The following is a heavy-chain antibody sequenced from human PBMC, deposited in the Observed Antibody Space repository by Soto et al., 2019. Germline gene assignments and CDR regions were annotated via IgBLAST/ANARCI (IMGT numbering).Heavy chain of an antibody. CDR2: INAGNGNT. D-gene: IGHD6-6*01. CDR1: GYTFTSYA. Sequence: QVQLVQSGAEVKKPGASVKVSCKASGYTFTSYAMHWVRQAPGQRLEWMGWINAGNGNTKYSQKFQGRVTITRDTSANTAYMELSSLRSEDTAVYYCARDRASSSSRFYFDYWGQGTLVTVSS. V-gene: IGHV1-3*01. CDR3: ARDRASSSSRFYFDY. J-gene: IGHJ4*02.